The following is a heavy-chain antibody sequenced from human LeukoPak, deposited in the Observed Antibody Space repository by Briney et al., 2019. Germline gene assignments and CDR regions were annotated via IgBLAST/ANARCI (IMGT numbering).Heavy chain of an antibody. D-gene: IGHD4-11*01. CDR3: AGELQDDSNPVDP. CDR2: ISSSSSYI. CDR1: GFTVSSYS. Sequence: PGGSLRLSCAASGFTVSSYSMSWVRQAPGKGLEWVSSISSSSSYIYYADSVKGRFTISRDTAKHSLYLQMNSLRAEETAVYYCAGELQDDSNPVDPWDQESPVTVSS. J-gene: IGHJ5*02. V-gene: IGHV3-21*01.